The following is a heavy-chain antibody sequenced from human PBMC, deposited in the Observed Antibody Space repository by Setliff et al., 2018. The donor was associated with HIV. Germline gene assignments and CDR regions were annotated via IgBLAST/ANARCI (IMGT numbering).Heavy chain of an antibody. J-gene: IGHJ4*02. V-gene: IGHV4-4*07. CDR1: GGSINTDY. CDR3: ASPASGGSSGQYHY. D-gene: IGHD6-19*01. Sequence: SETLSLTCTVSGGSINTDYWSWIRQPAGKGLEFLGRISATGTINYNPSLRSRLTLSVDTPNNQFSLKLSSVTAADTAVYYCASPASGGSSGQYHYWGQGTLVTVSS. CDR2: ISATGTI.